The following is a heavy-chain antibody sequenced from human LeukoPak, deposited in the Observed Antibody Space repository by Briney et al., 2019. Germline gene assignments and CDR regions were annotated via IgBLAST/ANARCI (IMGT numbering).Heavy chain of an antibody. D-gene: IGHD3-10*01. CDR2: ISSSSSTI. CDR3: ARDNLWFGDLLAFDI. V-gene: IGHV3-48*02. CDR1: GFTFSSYS. J-gene: IGHJ3*02. Sequence: GGSLRLSCAASGFTFSSYSMNWVRQAPGKGLEWVSYISSSSSTIYYADSVKGRFTISRDNAKNSLYLQMNSLRDEDTAVYYCARDNLWFGDLLAFDIWGQGTMVTVSS.